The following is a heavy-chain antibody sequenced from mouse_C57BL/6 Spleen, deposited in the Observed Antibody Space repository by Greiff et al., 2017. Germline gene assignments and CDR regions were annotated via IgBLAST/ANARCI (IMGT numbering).Heavy chain of an antibody. Sequence: QVQLQQPGAELVKPGASVKLSCKASGYTFTSYWMHWVKQRPGQGLEWIGMIHPNSGSTNYNEKFKSKAKLTVDKSSSTAYMQLSSLTSEDSAVYCCAREGVPRRAMDYWGQGTSVTVSA. D-gene: IGHD2-10*02. CDR2: IHPNSGST. CDR1: GYTFTSYW. J-gene: IGHJ4*01. CDR3: AREGVPRRAMDY. V-gene: IGHV1-64*01.